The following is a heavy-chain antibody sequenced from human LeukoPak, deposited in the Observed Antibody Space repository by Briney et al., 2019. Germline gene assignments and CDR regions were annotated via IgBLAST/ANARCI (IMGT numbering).Heavy chain of an antibody. CDR2: INPNSGGT. CDR3: ARGAWFGELLLGDY. D-gene: IGHD3-10*01. Sequence: ASVKVSCKASGDTFTGYYMHWVRQAPGQGLEWMGWINPNSGGTNYAQKFQGRVTMTRDTSISTAYMELSRLRSDDTAVYYCARGAWFGELLLGDYWGRGTLVTVSS. J-gene: IGHJ4*02. CDR1: GDTFTGYY. V-gene: IGHV1-2*02.